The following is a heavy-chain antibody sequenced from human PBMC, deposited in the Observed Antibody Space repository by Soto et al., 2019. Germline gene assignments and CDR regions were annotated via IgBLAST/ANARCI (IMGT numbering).Heavy chain of an antibody. V-gene: IGHV4-59*01. CDR3: ARAAAGFYYYGMDV. D-gene: IGHD6-25*01. CDR2: IYYSGST. J-gene: IGHJ6*02. Sequence: SETLSLTCTVSGGSISSYYWSWIRQPPGKGLEWIGYIYYSGSTNYNPSPKSRVTISVDTSKNQFSLKLSSVTAADTAVYYCARAAAGFYYYGMDVWGQGTTVTVSS. CDR1: GGSISSYY.